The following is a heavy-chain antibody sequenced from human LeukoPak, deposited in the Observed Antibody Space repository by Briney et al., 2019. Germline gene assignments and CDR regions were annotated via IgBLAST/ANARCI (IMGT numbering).Heavy chain of an antibody. CDR3: ARDMEPDAFDI. CDR2: IGSSGSTI. CDR1: GFTLSSYE. J-gene: IGHJ3*02. V-gene: IGHV3-48*03. Sequence: GGSLRLSCAASGFTLSSYEMNWVRQAPGKGLEWVSYIGSSGSTIYYADSVKGRFTISRDNAKNSLHLQMNSLRSEDTAVYYCARDMEPDAFDIWGQGTMVTVSS. D-gene: IGHD1-1*01.